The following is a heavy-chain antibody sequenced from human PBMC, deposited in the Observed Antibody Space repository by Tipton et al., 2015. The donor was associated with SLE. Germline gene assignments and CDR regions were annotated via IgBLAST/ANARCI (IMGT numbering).Heavy chain of an antibody. CDR3: ARDYSGSYYPLDD. Sequence: QSGPEVKKPGASVKVSCKASGYIFTSHDINWVRQATGQGLEWMGWMNPATGNTGYAQKFQGRVTLTTETSTHTAYMELRSLRSDDTAVYFCARDYSGSYYPLDDWGQGTLVTVSS. D-gene: IGHD1-26*01. V-gene: IGHV1-8*01. CDR1: GYIFTSHD. J-gene: IGHJ4*02. CDR2: MNPATGNT.